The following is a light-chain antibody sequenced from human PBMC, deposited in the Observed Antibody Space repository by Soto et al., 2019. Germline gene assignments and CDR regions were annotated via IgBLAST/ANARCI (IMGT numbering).Light chain of an antibody. CDR2: DGS. Sequence: DIQMTQSPSTLSASVGDRVTITCRASQSISTWLAWYQQKPGKAPKLLIYDGSSLKSGVPSRFSGSGSGTEFTLTIDGLQPDDFATYYCQNYASYSHTFGQGTRLE. CDR1: QSISTW. CDR3: QNYASYSHT. V-gene: IGKV1-5*01. J-gene: IGKJ5*01.